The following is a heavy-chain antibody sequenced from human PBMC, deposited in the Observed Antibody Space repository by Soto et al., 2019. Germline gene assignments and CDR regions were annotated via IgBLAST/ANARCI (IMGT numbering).Heavy chain of an antibody. CDR2: VNIYEGTT. CDR3: ARERGGYSYGDY. CDR1: GYTFISYG. D-gene: IGHD5-18*01. J-gene: IGHJ4*02. V-gene: IGHV1-18*01. Sequence: QVQLVQSGAEVKKPGASVKVSCKPSGYTFISYGITWVRQAPGQGLEWMGWVNIYEGTTNYAQKFQGRVTMTTDTSSRTVYLELRSLRSDYRAIYYCARERGGYSYGDYWGQGTLVTVSS.